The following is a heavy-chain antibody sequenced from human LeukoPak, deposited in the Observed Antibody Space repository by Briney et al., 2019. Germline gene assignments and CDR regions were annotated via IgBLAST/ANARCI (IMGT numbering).Heavy chain of an antibody. Sequence: GGCLRLSSTASGFKFGEHAMHWVRQAPGKGLEWVSGISVNSVSLCYAESVKGRLTISRDNPKNSVYLQINILRIEDTALYYCAQVDHTGGHRDYWGQGTLVTVSS. CDR1: GFKFGEHA. CDR2: ISVNSVSL. D-gene: IGHD2-8*02. CDR3: AQVDHTGGHRDY. J-gene: IGHJ4*02. V-gene: IGHV3-9*01.